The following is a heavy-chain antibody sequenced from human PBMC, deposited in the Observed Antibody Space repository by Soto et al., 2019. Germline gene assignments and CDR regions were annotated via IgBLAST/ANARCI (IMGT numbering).Heavy chain of an antibody. CDR3: ARDSPPVDY. CDR2: ISAYNGYT. CDR1: GYTFTSYG. V-gene: IGHV1-18*01. J-gene: IGHJ4*02. Sequence: QVQLVQSGAEVKKPGASVKVSCKASGYTFTSYGISWVRQAPGQGLEWMGWISAYNGYTNYAQKPQGRVNNTPDTSTGTAHMEPRSLAPDDPGLFYCARDSPPVDYWGQGTLVTVSS.